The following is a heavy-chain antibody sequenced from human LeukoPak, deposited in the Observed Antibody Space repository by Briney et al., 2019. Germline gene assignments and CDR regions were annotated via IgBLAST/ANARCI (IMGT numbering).Heavy chain of an antibody. V-gene: IGHV3-30-3*01. CDR2: ISYDGSNK. D-gene: IGHD3-22*01. CDR3: ARDNDSSGYAYYYYGMDV. CDR1: GFTFTYYA. Sequence: GGSLRLSCAASGFTFTYYAMSWVRQAPGKGLEWVAVISYDGSNKYYADSVKGRFTISRDNSKNTLYLQMNSLRAEDTAVYYCARDNDSSGYAYYYYGMDVWGQGTTVTVSS. J-gene: IGHJ6*02.